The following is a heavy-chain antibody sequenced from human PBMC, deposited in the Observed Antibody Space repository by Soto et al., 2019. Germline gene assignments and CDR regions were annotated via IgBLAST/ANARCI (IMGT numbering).Heavy chain of an antibody. CDR1: GYTFTSYY. CDR2: INPSGGST. Sequence: ASVKVSCKASGYTFTSYYMHWVRQAPGQGLEWMGIINPSGGSTSYAQKFQGRVTMTRDTSTSTVYMELSSLRSEDTAVYYCARDPGRQIFDWSRPGLPGFWFDPWGQGTLVTLSS. V-gene: IGHV1-46*03. CDR3: ARDPGRQIFDWSRPGLPGFWFDP. J-gene: IGHJ5*02. D-gene: IGHD3-9*01.